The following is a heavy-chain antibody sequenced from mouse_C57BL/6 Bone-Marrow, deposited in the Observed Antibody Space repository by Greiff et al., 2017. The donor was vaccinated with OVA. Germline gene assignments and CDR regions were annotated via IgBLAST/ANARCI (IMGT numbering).Heavy chain of an antibody. D-gene: IGHD1-1*01. CDR1: GFTFTDYY. V-gene: IGHV7-3*01. CDR2: IRNKANGYTT. Sequence: EVNVVESGGGLVQPGGSLSLSCAASGFTFTDYYMSWVRQPPGKALEWLGFIRNKANGYTTEYSASVKGRFTISRDNSQSILYLQMNALRAEDSATYYCARPYYYGSSPFAYWGQGTLVTVSA. J-gene: IGHJ3*01. CDR3: ARPYYYGSSPFAY.